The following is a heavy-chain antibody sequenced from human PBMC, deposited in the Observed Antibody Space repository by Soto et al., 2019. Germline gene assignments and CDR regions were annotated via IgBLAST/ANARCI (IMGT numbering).Heavy chain of an antibody. V-gene: IGHV1-46*01. CDR3: ARSYCVGDCPNNWFDT. D-gene: IGHD2-21*02. Sequence: GASVKVSCKASGYILSSYYMHWVRQAPGQGLEWMGIINPSGGSTTYAQKFQGRVTMTRDTSTSIVYMELSSLRSEDTAMYYCARSYCVGDCPNNWFDTWGQGTLLTISS. CDR2: INPSGGST. CDR1: GYILSSYY. J-gene: IGHJ5*02.